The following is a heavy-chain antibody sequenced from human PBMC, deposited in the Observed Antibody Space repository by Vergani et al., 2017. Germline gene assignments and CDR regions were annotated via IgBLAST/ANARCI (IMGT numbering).Heavy chain of an antibody. V-gene: IGHV3-9*01. CDR1: GFTFDDYA. J-gene: IGHJ6*03. Sequence: EVQLVESGGGLVQPGRSLRLSCAASGFTFDDYAMHWVRQAPGKGLEWVSGISWNSGSIGYADSVKGLFTISRDNSKNSLYLQMNSLRAEDTALYYCAKDTAGRSTRDYYYYYYMDVWGKGTTVTVSS. CDR3: AKDTAGRSTRDYYYYYYMDV. CDR2: ISWNSGSI. D-gene: IGHD2-2*01.